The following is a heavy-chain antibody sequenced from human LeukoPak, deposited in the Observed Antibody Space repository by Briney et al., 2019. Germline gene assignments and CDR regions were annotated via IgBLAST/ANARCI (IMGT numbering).Heavy chain of an antibody. CDR2: ISGTSSYI. V-gene: IGHV3-21*01. D-gene: IGHD6-6*01. J-gene: IGHJ6*04. Sequence: GGSLRLSCAASGFTFSSYSLIWFRQAQGKGLELVSYISGTSSYINYADSVKGRFTISRDNAKNSLYLQMNSLRAEDTAVYYCVSSPRVAAQDVWGKGTTVTVSS. CDR3: VSSPRVAAQDV. CDR1: GFTFSSYS.